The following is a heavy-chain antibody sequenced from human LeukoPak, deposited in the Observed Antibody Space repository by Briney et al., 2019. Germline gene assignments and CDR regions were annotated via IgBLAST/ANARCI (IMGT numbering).Heavy chain of an antibody. D-gene: IGHD3-22*01. CDR2: INPTSGGT. Sequence: ASVKVSCKAFGYTFTGYYMHWVRQAPGQGLEWMGWINPTSGGTNYAQKFQGWVTMTRDTSISTAYMELSRLRSDDTAVYYCARALAYYYDSSGYYYGGYYGMDVWGQGTTVTVSS. CDR1: GYTFTGYY. CDR3: ARALAYYYDSSGYYYGGYYGMDV. J-gene: IGHJ6*02. V-gene: IGHV1-2*04.